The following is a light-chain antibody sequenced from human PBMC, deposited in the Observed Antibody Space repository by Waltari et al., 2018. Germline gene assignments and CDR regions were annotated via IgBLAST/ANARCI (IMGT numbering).Light chain of an antibody. J-gene: IGLJ2*01. Sequence: QSALTQPRSVSGAPGQRVTIYCTRSRSNRGAGYYVNWYQQLPGTAPKLLIYGNIYRPSGVPDRFSASKSGTSASLAIIGLQAEDEGSYYCQSFDTSLGVLFGGGTKLTVL. CDR3: QSFDTSLGVL. CDR1: RSNRGAGYY. CDR2: GNI. V-gene: IGLV1-40*01.